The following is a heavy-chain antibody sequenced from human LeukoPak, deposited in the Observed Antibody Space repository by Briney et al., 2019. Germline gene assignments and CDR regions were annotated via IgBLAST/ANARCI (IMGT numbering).Heavy chain of an antibody. D-gene: IGHD2-2*03. V-gene: IGHV4-39*01. J-gene: IGHJ4*02. Sequence: PSETLSLTCTVSGASIYRSSYYWAWIRQSPGEGLEWIGSIYYSGSTYYNPSLKSRVFISVDVSKNQISLRLSSVTAADTAVYFCVRQDGYSDYWGQGTLVTVSS. CDR3: VRQDGYSDY. CDR2: IYYSGST. CDR1: GASIYRSSYY.